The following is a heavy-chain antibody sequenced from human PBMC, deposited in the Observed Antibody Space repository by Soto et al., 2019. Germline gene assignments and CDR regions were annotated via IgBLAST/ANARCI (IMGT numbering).Heavy chain of an antibody. V-gene: IGHV4-31*03. CDR1: GGSISSGGYF. Sequence: PSETLSLTCSVSGGSISSGGYFYRWIRQHPGQGLEWIGSIYYSGRTYYNASLQSRLSMSVDTSKNHFSLKLTSVTAADTAVYFCARLAKEENPKVGSWYFFDYWGQGVMVTVSS. CDR2: IYYSGRT. J-gene: IGHJ4*02. D-gene: IGHD1-26*01. CDR3: ARLAKEENPKVGSWYFFDY.